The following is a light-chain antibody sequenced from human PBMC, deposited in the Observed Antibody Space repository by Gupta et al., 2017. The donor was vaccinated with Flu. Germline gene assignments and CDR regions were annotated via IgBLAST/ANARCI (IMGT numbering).Light chain of an antibody. CDR3: QHENVGHHTYT. Sequence: EIVMTQSPATLSVSPGERATLSCRASQSVASNLDWYQQKPAQAPRLLMYGASTRAAGIPARFSGSGVGTEFTLTISSRQSEDFAVYYCQHENVGHHTYTFGPGTKLEVK. CDR2: GAS. V-gene: IGKV3-15*01. J-gene: IGKJ2*01. CDR1: QSVASN.